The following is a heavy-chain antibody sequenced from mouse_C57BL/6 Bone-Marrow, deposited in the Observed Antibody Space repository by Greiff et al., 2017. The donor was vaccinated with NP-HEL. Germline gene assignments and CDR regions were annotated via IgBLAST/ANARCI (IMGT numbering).Heavy chain of an antibody. D-gene: IGHD2-5*01. CDR1: GYSFTDYN. CDR2: INPNYGTT. CDR3: ARDYSNYVPYAMDY. J-gene: IGHJ4*01. Sequence: EVQLQQSGPELVKPGASVKISCKASGYSFTDYNMNWVKQSNGKSLEWIGVINPNYGTTSYNQKFKGKATLTVDQSSSTAYMHLNSLTSAYSAVYYCARDYSNYVPYAMDYWGQGTSVTVSS. V-gene: IGHV1-39*01.